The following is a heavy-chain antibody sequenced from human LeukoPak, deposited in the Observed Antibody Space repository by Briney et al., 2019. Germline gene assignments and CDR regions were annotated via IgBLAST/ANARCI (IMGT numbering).Heavy chain of an antibody. CDR2: INPNSGGT. CDR3: ARDYGHSNRLLWYFDL. J-gene: IGHJ2*01. D-gene: IGHD4-17*01. Sequence: ASVKVSCKASGYTFTSYDINWVRQATGQGLEWMGRINPNSGGTNYAQKFQGRVTMTRDTSISTAYMELSRLRSDDTAVYYCARDYGHSNRLLWYFDLWGRGTLVTVSP. V-gene: IGHV1-2*06. CDR1: GYTFTSYD.